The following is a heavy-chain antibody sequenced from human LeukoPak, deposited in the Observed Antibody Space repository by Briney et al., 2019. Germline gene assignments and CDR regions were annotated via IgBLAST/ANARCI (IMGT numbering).Heavy chain of an antibody. CDR1: GGSISSYY. D-gene: IGHD3-22*01. V-gene: IGHV4-4*07. Sequence: PSETLSLTCTVSGGSISSYYWSWIRQPAGKGLEWIGRIYTSGSTNYNPSLKSRVTMSVDTSKNQFSLKLSSVTAADTAVYYCARAYKDSSGYYRYFDYWGQGTLVTVSS. CDR3: ARAYKDSSGYYRYFDY. CDR2: IYTSGST. J-gene: IGHJ4*02.